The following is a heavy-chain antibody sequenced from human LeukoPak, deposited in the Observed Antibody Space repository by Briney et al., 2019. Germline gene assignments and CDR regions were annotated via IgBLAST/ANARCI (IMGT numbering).Heavy chain of an antibody. V-gene: IGHV1-3*04. CDR2: INTGNGNI. CDR1: GYTFTSYV. Sequence: GASVKVSCKASGYTFTSYVMHWVRQAPGQRLEWMGWINTGNGNIKYSQKFQGRVTITRDTSASTAYMELSSLRSEDTAVYYCARSSDVAGSDAFDIWGQGTVVTVSS. J-gene: IGHJ3*02. CDR3: ARSSDVAGSDAFDI. D-gene: IGHD6-19*01.